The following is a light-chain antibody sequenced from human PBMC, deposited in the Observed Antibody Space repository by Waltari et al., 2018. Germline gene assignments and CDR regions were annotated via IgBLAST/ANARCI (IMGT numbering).Light chain of an antibody. CDR2: RNN. J-gene: IGLJ1*01. CDR1: GSNIGSNT. CDR3: AAWDDSLNGLV. V-gene: IGLV1-44*01. Sequence: QSVLTQPPSASGTPGQRVTVSCSGSGSNIGSNTVNWYQHLPGTAPRLLVYRNNHRPSGVPDLFAGSKSGTSASLAIRGLQSEDEADYYCAAWDDSLNGLVFGTGTKVTVL.